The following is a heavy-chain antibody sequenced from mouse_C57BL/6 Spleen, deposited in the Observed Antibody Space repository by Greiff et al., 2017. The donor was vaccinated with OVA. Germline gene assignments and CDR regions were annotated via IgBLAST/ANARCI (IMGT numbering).Heavy chain of an antibody. J-gene: IGHJ2*01. CDR1: GYAFSSSW. V-gene: IGHV1-82*01. CDR2: IYPGGGDT. CDR3: ATTYSNYVDY. Sequence: QVQLQQSGPELVKPGASVKISCKASGYAFSSSWMNWVKQRPGKGLEWLGLIYPGGGDTNYNGKFTGKATLTADKSSSTAYMQLSSLTSEDSAIYFCATTYSNYVDYWGQGTTLTVSS. D-gene: IGHD2-5*01.